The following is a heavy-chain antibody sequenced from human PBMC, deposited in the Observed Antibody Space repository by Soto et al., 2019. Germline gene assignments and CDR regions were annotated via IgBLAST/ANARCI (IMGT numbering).Heavy chain of an antibody. D-gene: IGHD3-3*01. J-gene: IGHJ4*02. V-gene: IGHV4-31*01. CDR1: GGSISSGGYY. CDR2: IYYSGST. Sequence: QVQLQESGPGLVKPSQTLSLTCTVSGGSISSGGYYWSWIRQHPGKGLEWIGYIYYSGSTYYNPSLKSVVTISVDTSKNQFSLKLSSVTAADTAVYYCASRRERFGVVISYYFDYWGQGTLVTVSS. CDR3: ASRRERFGVVISYYFDY.